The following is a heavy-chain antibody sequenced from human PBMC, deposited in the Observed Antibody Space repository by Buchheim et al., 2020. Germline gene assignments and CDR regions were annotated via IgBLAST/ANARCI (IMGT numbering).Heavy chain of an antibody. CDR1: GGTFSSYA. CDR2: IIPIFGTA. J-gene: IGHJ6*03. D-gene: IGHD3-22*01. Sequence: QVQLVQSGAEVKKPGSSVKVSCKASGGTFSSYAISWVRQAPGQGLEWMGGIIPIFGTANYAQKFQGRVMITADESTSTAYMELSSLRSEDTAVYYCARLLALYDSSGYPAYYYMDVWGKGTT. CDR3: ARLLALYDSSGYPAYYYMDV. V-gene: IGHV1-69*01.